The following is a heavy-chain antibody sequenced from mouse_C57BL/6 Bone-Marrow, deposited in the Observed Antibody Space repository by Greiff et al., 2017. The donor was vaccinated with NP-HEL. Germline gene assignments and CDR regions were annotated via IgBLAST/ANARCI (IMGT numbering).Heavy chain of an antibody. V-gene: IGHV6-6*01. CDR2: IRNKANNHAT. Sequence: EVQGVESGGGLVQPGGSMTLSCAASGFTFSDAWMDWVRQSPEKGLEWVAEIRNKANNHATYYAESVKGRFTTSRDDSKRSVQLQMNSLRAEDTGIYYGTRKGTGTLAYWGQGTLVTVSA. J-gene: IGHJ3*01. CDR3: TRKGTGTLAY. CDR1: GFTFSDAW. D-gene: IGHD4-1*01.